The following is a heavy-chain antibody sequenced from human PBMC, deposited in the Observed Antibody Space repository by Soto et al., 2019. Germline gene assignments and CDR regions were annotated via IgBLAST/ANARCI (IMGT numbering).Heavy chain of an antibody. CDR1: GGTFSSYA. V-gene: IGHV1-69*13. Sequence: GPSVKVSCKASGGTFSSYAISWVRQAPGQGLEWMGGIIPIFGTANYAQKFQGRVTITADESTSTAYMELSSLRSEDTAVYYCARKNWNRGSDWFDPWGQGTLVTVSS. D-gene: IGHD1-1*01. J-gene: IGHJ5*02. CDR3: ARKNWNRGSDWFDP. CDR2: IIPIFGTA.